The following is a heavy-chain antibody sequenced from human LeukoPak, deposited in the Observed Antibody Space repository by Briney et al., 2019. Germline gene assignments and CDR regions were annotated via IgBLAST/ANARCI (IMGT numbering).Heavy chain of an antibody. CDR2: ISYDGRDK. J-gene: IGHJ3*02. Sequence: GGSLRLSCAASGFTFSNYGMHWVRQAPGKGLEWVADISYDGRDKNYADSVKGRFTISRDNSKNTLYLQMNSLRVEDTAVYYCAKEGPDYDDSSGYYYAFDIWGQGTMVTVSS. D-gene: IGHD3-22*01. CDR1: GFTFSNYG. CDR3: AKEGPDYDDSSGYYYAFDI. V-gene: IGHV3-30*18.